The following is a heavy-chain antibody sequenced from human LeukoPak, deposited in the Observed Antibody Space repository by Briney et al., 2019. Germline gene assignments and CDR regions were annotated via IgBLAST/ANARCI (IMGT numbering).Heavy chain of an antibody. D-gene: IGHD1/OR15-1a*01. CDR2: IYYSGST. CDR1: GGSISSYY. CDR3: AKNNMRGFFDY. Sequence: SETLSLTCTVSGGSISSYYWSWIRQPPGKGLEWIGYIYYSGSTNYNPSLKSRVTISVDTSENHFSLKLSSVTAADTAVYYCAKNNMRGFFDYWGQGTLVTVSS. V-gene: IGHV4-59*01. J-gene: IGHJ4*02.